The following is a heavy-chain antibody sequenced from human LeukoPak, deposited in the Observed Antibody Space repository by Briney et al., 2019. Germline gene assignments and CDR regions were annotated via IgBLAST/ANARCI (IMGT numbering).Heavy chain of an antibody. CDR1: GLTVSGNS. D-gene: IGHD2-15*01. Sequence: GGSLRLSCVASGLTVSGNSMSWVRQAPGKGLEWVSTTNSGGNTYYGDSVRGRFTVSRDNSKNTLYLQMNSLRAEDTAVYYCLRVKDPSGLFYWGQGAQVTVSS. V-gene: IGHV3-53*01. CDR2: TNSGGNT. CDR3: LRVKDPSGLFY. J-gene: IGHJ4*02.